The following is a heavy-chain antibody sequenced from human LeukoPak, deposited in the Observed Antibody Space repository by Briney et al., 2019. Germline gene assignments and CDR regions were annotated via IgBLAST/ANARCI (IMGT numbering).Heavy chain of an antibody. CDR3: AKGARITMIVVVTVDY. J-gene: IGHJ4*02. V-gene: IGHV3-23*01. CDR1: GFTFSSYG. D-gene: IGHD3-22*01. Sequence: GGTLRLSCAASGFTFSSYGMSWVRQAPGKGLEWVSAISGSGGSTYYADSVKGRFTISRDNSKNTLYLQMNSLRAGDTAVYYCAKGARITMIVVVTVDYWGQGTLVTVSS. CDR2: ISGSGGST.